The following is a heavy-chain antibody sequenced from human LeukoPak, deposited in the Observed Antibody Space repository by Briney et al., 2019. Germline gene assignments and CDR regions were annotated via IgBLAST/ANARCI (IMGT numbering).Heavy chain of an antibody. CDR3: ARESLRFLESDV. J-gene: IGHJ6*04. CDR2: IYYSGST. V-gene: IGHV4-30-4*08. D-gene: IGHD3-3*01. Sequence: NSSQTLSLTCTVSGGSISSGDYYWSWIRQPPGKGLEWIGYIYYSGSTNYNPSLKSRVTMSVGTSKNQFPLKLSSVTAADTAVYYCARESLRFLESDVWGKGTTVTVSS. CDR1: GGSISSGDYY.